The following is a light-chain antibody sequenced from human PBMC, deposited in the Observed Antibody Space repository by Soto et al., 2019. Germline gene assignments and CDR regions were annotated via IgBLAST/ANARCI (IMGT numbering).Light chain of an antibody. V-gene: IGKV1-39*01. CDR3: QQIYSAPLT. Sequence: DIQMTQSPSSLSASVGDRVTITCQSSQDIKYLNWYQQKWGKAPELLIYDVSNLERGVPSRFSGSGSGTEFTLSISSLQPEDFATYFCQQIYSAPLTFGGGTKVDIK. CDR2: DVS. CDR1: QDIKY. J-gene: IGKJ4*01.